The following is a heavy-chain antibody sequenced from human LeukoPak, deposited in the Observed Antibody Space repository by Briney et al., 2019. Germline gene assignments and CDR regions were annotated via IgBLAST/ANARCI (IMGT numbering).Heavy chain of an antibody. CDR3: ARDPRYCSSTSCGFDY. D-gene: IGHD2-2*01. J-gene: IGHJ4*02. CDR1: GFTFSSYS. CDR2: ISSSSSYI. Sequence: GGSLRLSCAASGFTFSSYSMNWVRQAPGKGLEWGSSISSSSSYIYYADSLKGRFTISRDNAKKSLYLQMNSLRAEDTAVYYCARDPRYCSSTSCGFDYWGQGTLVTVSS. V-gene: IGHV3-21*01.